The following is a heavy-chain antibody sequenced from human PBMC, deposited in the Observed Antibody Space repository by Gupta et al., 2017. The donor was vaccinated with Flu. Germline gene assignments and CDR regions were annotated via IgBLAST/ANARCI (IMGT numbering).Heavy chain of an antibody. Sequence: GSFSGYYWSWIRQSPGKGLEWVGEINHSGSTNYNPSLKSRVTISIDTSKTQFSLKLTSVTAADTAVYYCAREGGRFNWFDPWGQGTLVTVSS. D-gene: IGHD2-15*01. CDR2: INHSGST. CDR3: AREGGRFNWFDP. V-gene: IGHV4-34*01. J-gene: IGHJ5*02. CDR1: GSFSGYY.